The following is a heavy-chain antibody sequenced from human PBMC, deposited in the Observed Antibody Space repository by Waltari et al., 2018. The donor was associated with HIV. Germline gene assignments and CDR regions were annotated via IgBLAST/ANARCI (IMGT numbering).Heavy chain of an antibody. V-gene: IGHV3-15*01. Sequence: EVQMVESGGGLVKPGGSLRLSCAASGFPFSNAWMSRVRQAPGKGLEWVGRIKSKTDGGTTDYAAPVKGRFTISRDDSKNTLYLQMNSLKTEDTAVYYCTTAYSSGRRYGMDVWGQGTTVTVSS. D-gene: IGHD6-19*01. CDR1: GFPFSNAW. CDR3: TTAYSSGRRYGMDV. CDR2: IKSKTDGGTT. J-gene: IGHJ6*02.